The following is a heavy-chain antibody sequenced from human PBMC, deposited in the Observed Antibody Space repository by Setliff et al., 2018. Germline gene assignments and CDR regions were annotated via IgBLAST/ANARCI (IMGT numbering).Heavy chain of an antibody. CDR1: GGSFSGHY. CDR2: IFYIGST. D-gene: IGHD6-19*01. Sequence: SETLSLTCAVYGGSFSGHYWSWIRQPPGKGLEWIGYIFYIGSTNYNPSLKSRVTISVDRSKNQVSLKLSSVTAADTAVYYCARVSQYSSGWYYYYYYGMDVWGQGTTVTVSS. J-gene: IGHJ6*02. V-gene: IGHV4-59*11. CDR3: ARVSQYSSGWYYYYYYGMDV.